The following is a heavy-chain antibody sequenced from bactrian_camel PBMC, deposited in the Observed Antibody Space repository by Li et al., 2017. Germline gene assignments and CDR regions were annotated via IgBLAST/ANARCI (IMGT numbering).Heavy chain of an antibody. CDR3: ARSPSFYAGLVARAFDV. J-gene: IGHJ4*01. Sequence: DVQLVESGGGSVQAGGSLRLSCVAAGFTYSRYSMGWFRQAPGEEREGVASIDRDGRTRYADSVKGRFTISKDGAKNTVYLQMNSLKPKDTAMYYCARSPSFYAGLVARAFDVWGQGTQVTVS. D-gene: IGHD1*01. CDR1: GFTYSRYS. V-gene: IGHV3S44*01. CDR2: SIDRDGRT.